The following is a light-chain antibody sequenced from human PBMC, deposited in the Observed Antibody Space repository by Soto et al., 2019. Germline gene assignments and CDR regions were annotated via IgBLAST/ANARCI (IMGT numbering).Light chain of an antibody. CDR1: QSVLYSSNNKNY. Sequence: DIVMTQSPDSLAVSLGARATINCKSSQSVLYSSNNKNYLAWYQQKPGQPPKLLIYWASTRESGVPDRFSGSGSGTDFTLTISSLQAEDVAVYYCQQYHSTQWTFGQGTKVEI. V-gene: IGKV4-1*01. J-gene: IGKJ1*01. CDR3: QQYHSTQWT. CDR2: WAS.